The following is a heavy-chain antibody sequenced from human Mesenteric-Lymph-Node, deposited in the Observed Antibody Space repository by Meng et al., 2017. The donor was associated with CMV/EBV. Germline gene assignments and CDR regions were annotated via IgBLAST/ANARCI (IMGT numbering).Heavy chain of an antibody. CDR3: ARQGMAPIPAADY. CDR1: GYSFTNYW. Sequence: GGSLRLSCKGSGYSFTNYWIGWVRQMPGKGLEWMGIIYPGDSDTRYSPSFQGQVTISADKSINTAYLQWRSLKASDTAMYYCARQGMAPIPAADYWGQGTLVTVSS. D-gene: IGHD5-24*01. CDR2: IYPGDSDT. J-gene: IGHJ4*02. V-gene: IGHV5-51*01.